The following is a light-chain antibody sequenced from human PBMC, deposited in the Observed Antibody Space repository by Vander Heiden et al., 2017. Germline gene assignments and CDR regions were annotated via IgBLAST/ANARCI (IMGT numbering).Light chain of an antibody. Sequence: IVLTQSPRPLSLSPGERATLSCRASQSVSSSYLAWYQHKPGQAPRLLIYGASSRATGIPDRFSGSGSGTDFTLTISRLEPEDFAVYYCQQYGSSPHTFGGGTKVEIK. V-gene: IGKV3-20*01. CDR1: QSVSSSY. J-gene: IGKJ4*01. CDR2: GAS. CDR3: QQYGSSPHT.